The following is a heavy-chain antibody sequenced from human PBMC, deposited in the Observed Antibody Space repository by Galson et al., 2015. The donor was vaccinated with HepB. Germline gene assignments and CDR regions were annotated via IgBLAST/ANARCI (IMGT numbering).Heavy chain of an antibody. CDR1: GFTFSSYS. D-gene: IGHD5-18*01. Sequence: SLRLSCAASGFTFSSYSMNWVRQAPGKGLEWVSSVSSSSSYIYYADSVKGRFTISRDNARNSLYLQMNSLRAEDTAVYYCARDRYRGYSYEIDYWGQGTLVTVSS. V-gene: IGHV3-21*01. CDR2: VSSSSSYI. J-gene: IGHJ4*02. CDR3: ARDRYRGYSYEIDY.